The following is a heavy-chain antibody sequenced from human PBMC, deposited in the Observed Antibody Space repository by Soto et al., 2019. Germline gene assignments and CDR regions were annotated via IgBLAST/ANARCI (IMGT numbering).Heavy chain of an antibody. CDR1: GGSISSSSYY. Sequence: SETLSLTCTVSGGSISSSSYYWGWIRQPPGKGLEWIGSIYYSGSTYYNPSLKSRVTISVDTSKNTLYLQMNSLRAEDTAIYYCEKDPKGGGCSQNCFDPGGQGPLVTVS. V-gene: IGHV4-39*07. D-gene: IGHD6-19*01. J-gene: IGHJ5*02. CDR2: IYYSGST. CDR3: EKDPKGGGCSQNCFDP.